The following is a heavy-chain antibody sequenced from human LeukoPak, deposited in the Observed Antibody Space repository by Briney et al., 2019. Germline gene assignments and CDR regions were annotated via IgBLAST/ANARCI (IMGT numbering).Heavy chain of an antibody. D-gene: IGHD3-10*01. CDR3: TKAQERYSGSFDY. Sequence: PGGSLRLSCAASGFSFDDYAMHWVRQVPGKGLEWVSGISWNSGDLGYADSVKGRFTISRDNAKNSLYLQMNGLRPEDTALYYCTKAQERYSGSFDYWGPGTLVTVSS. J-gene: IGHJ4*02. V-gene: IGHV3-9*01. CDR2: ISWNSGDL. CDR1: GFSFDDYA.